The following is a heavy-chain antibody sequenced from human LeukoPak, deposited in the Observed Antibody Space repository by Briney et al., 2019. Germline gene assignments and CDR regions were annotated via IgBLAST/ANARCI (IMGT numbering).Heavy chain of an antibody. J-gene: IGHJ4*02. D-gene: IGHD6-25*01. Sequence: PGRSLRLSCAASGFTFSSYAMHWVRQAPGKGLEWVAVISYDGSNKYYADSVKGRFTISRDNAKNSLYLQMNSLRAEDTAVYYCARDGQYSSAYDYWGQGTLVTVSS. CDR2: ISYDGSNK. V-gene: IGHV3-30*04. CDR3: ARDGQYSSAYDY. CDR1: GFTFSSYA.